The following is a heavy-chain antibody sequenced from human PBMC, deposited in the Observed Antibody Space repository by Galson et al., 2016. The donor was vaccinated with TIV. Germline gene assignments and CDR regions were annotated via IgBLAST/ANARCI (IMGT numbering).Heavy chain of an antibody. CDR1: GVIFTNFA. CDR3: GISASGVTNYYYYMDV. Sequence: SVKVSCKASGVIFTNFAISWVRQAPGQGLEWMGRIIPLFGTPNYAQKFQGRVTITADDSTSTSYMELSSLRSEATAVYYWGISASGVTNYYYYMDVWGKGTTVTVSS. CDR2: IIPLFGTP. D-gene: IGHD2-15*01. J-gene: IGHJ6*03. V-gene: IGHV1-69*13.